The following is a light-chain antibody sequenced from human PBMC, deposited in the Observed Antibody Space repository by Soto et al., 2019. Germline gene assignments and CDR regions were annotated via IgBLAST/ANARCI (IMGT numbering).Light chain of an antibody. J-gene: IGKJ1*01. CDR3: QEYNSDSWT. CDR2: DGS. CDR1: QSISNW. V-gene: IGKV1-5*01. Sequence: DIQMTQSPSRLSASVGDRVIITCRASQSISNWLAWYQQKPGKAPKLLIYDGSSLESGVPSRFSGSGSGTEFTLTISSLQPDDFATYYCQEYNSDSWTFGQGTKVDIK.